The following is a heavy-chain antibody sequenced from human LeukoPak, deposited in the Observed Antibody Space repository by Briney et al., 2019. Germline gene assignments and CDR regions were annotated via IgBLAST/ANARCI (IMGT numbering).Heavy chain of an antibody. CDR1: GGSISSYY. J-gene: IGHJ5*02. CDR2: IYYSGST. Sequence: NPSETLSLTCTVSGGSISSYYWSWIRQPPGKGLEWIGYIYYSGSTNYNPSLKSRVTISVDTSKNQFSLKLSSVTAADTAVYYCARVVDTATLLRFDPWGQGTLVTVSS. V-gene: IGHV4-59*01. D-gene: IGHD5-18*01. CDR3: ARVVDTATLLRFDP.